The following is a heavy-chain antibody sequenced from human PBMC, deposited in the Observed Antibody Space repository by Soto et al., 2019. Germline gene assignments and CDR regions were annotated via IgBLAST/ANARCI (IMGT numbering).Heavy chain of an antibody. J-gene: IGHJ4*02. V-gene: IGHV5-51*01. CDR1: GYSFTSYW. Sequence: GESLKISCKGSGYSFTSYWIGWVRQMPGKGLEWMGIIHPGDSDTRYSPSFEGQVSISADKSISTAYLQWSSLKASDTATYYCARIPHYSDSYYMDYWGQGTLVTVSS. CDR2: IHPGDSDT. CDR3: ARIPHYSDSYYMDY. D-gene: IGHD2-21*01.